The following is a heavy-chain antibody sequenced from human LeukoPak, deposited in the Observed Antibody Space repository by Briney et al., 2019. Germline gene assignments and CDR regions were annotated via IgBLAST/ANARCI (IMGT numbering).Heavy chain of an antibody. CDR1: GFTFNIYW. V-gene: IGHV3-74*01. D-gene: IGHD3-22*01. Sequence: GGSLRLSCAASGFTFNIYWMHGVRQAPGKGLMWVSLISSDGSITSYADSVKGRFTISRDNAKNTVYLQMNSLRVEDTAVYYCARRVGSSESSYYFDYWGQGTLVTVSS. J-gene: IGHJ4*02. CDR3: ARRVGSSESSYYFDY. CDR2: ISSDGSIT.